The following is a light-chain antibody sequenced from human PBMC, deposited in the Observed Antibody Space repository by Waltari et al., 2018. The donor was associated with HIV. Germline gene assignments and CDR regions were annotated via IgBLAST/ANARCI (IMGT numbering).Light chain of an antibody. CDR3: AAWDDSLNGWV. CDR1: SSNIGSNT. V-gene: IGLV1-44*01. CDR2: SNN. Sequence: QYVLTQPPSASGTPGQRVTISCSGSSSNIGSNTVNWYQQRPGTAPKLLIYSNNQRPPGCPDRFSGSKSGTSVSLAISGLQSEDDTDYYCAAWDDSLNGWVFGGGTKLTVL. J-gene: IGLJ3*02.